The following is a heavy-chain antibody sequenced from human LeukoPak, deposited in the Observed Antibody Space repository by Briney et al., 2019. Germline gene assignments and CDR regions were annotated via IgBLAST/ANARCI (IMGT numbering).Heavy chain of an antibody. CDR2: IYTSGST. J-gene: IGHJ5*02. CDR3: ARDRVWGVLPAAKGWFDP. V-gene: IGHV4-4*07. Sequence: SETLSLTCTVSGGSISSYYWSWIRQPAGKGLEWIGRIYTSGSTNYNPSLKSRVTMSVDTSKNQFSLKLSPVTAADTAVYYCARDRVWGVLPAAKGWFDPWGQGTLVTVSS. D-gene: IGHD2-2*01. CDR1: GGSISSYY.